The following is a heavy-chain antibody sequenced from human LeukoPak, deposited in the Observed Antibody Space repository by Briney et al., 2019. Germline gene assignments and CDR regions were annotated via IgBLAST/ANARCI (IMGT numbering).Heavy chain of an antibody. J-gene: IGHJ4*02. Sequence: SQTLSLTCTVSGGSISRGYYWGWIRQPPGKGLEWIGNIYHNGSTDYNPSLKSRVTISVDTSKNQFSLKLSSVTAADTAVYYCATEFWSGTNIIDYWGQGTLVTVSS. CDR3: ATEFWSGTNIIDY. V-gene: IGHV4-38-2*02. CDR2: IYHNGST. D-gene: IGHD3-3*01. CDR1: GGSISRGYY.